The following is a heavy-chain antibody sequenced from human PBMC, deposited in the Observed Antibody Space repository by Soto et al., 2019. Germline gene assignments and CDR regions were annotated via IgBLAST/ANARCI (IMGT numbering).Heavy chain of an antibody. J-gene: IGHJ5*02. CDR1: GYGFTGDY. CDR3: ARDGVALGFDP. V-gene: IGHV1-2*02. Sequence: SVKVSCKASGYGFTGDYIHWVRQAPGQGLEWMGYINPNSGDTRYSQDLQGRVTMTRDTSINTASMELRRLTSDDTAVYYCARDGVALGFDPWGQGTLVTVSS. CDR2: INPNSGDT. D-gene: IGHD2-15*01.